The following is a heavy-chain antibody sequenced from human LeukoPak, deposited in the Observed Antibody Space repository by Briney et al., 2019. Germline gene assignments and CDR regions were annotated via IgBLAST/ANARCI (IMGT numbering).Heavy chain of an antibody. CDR2: IKQDGSEK. V-gene: IGHV3-7*01. CDR3: AGGVSGWYRGGIAIDY. Sequence: QPGGSLRLSCAASGFTFSSYWMSWVRQAPGKGLEWVANIKQDGSEKYYVDSVKGRFTISRDNAKNSLYLQMNSLRAEDTAVYYCAGGVSGWYRGGIAIDYWGQGTLVTVSS. CDR1: GFTFSSYW. D-gene: IGHD6-19*01. J-gene: IGHJ4*02.